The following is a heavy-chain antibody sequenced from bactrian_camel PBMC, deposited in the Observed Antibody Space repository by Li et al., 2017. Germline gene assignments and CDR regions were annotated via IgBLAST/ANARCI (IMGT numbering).Heavy chain of an antibody. V-gene: IGHV3S40*01. J-gene: IGHJ4*01. CDR2: IYAASGFT. Sequence: DVQLVESGGGSVQAGGSLRLSCADIGYTGSPNYKVGWFRQAPGLEREGIAGIYAASGFTYYSDSVKDRFTISQDFEKKTVYLQMNSLKPEDTAMYCCAADFGPDGDGGYCYTAQMEWYNYWGQGTQVTVS. CDR1: GYTGSPNYK. D-gene: IGHD2*01. CDR3: AADFGPDGDGGYCYTAQMEWYNY.